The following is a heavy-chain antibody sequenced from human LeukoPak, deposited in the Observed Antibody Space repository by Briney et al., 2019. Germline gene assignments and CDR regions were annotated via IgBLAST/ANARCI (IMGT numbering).Heavy chain of an antibody. V-gene: IGHV1-58*02. Sequence: SVKVSCKASGFTFTSSAMQWVRQARGQRLEWIGWIVVGSGNTNYAQKFQERVTITRDMSTSTAYMELSSLRSEDTAVYYCSSVGPSDGLRYFDWLFPFDPWGQGTLVTVSS. CDR3: SSVGPSDGLRYFDWLFPFDP. D-gene: IGHD3-9*01. CDR1: GFTFTSSA. CDR2: IVVGSGNT. J-gene: IGHJ5*02.